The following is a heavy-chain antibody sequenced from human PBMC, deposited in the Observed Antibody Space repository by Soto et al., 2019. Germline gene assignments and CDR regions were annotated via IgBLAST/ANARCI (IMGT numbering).Heavy chain of an antibody. CDR1: GYSFTNYW. CDR2: IHPSDSDT. V-gene: IGHV5-51*01. Sequence: PGEALKSSCEGSGYSFTNYWIGWVRQMPGKGLEWMGIIHPSDSDTRYSPSFQGQVAISADKSISTAYLQWSSLKASDTAMYYCAKRDNWFDPWGQGTLVTVSS. CDR3: AKRDNWFDP. J-gene: IGHJ5*02.